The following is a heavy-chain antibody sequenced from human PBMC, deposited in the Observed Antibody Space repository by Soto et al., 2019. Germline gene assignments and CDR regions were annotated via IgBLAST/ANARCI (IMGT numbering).Heavy chain of an antibody. Sequence: EVQLVESGGGLVQPGGSLRLSCAASGFTFSSYWLSWVRQAPGTGLEWVANIKQDGSEKYYVDSVKGRFTISRDNAKNSLYLQMNSLRAEDTAVYYCAATYYGYSYYYMDVWGKGTTFTVSS. J-gene: IGHJ6*03. CDR3: AATYYGYSYYYMDV. D-gene: IGHD3-16*01. CDR1: GFTFSSYW. CDR2: IKQDGSEK. V-gene: IGHV3-7*01.